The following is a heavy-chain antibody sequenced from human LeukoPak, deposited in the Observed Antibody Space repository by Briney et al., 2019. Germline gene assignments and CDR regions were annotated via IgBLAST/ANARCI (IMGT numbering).Heavy chain of an antibody. CDR1: GASISTHY. J-gene: IGHJ4*02. CDR2: IYYSGST. D-gene: IGHD2-15*01. Sequence: LETLSLTCTVSGASISTHYWSWIRQPPGKGLEWIGYIYYSGSTNYNPSLKSRVTISVDTSKNQFSLKLSSVTAADTAVYYCAREPRVRFDIEYYFDYWGQGTLVTVSS. CDR3: AREPRVRFDIEYYFDY. V-gene: IGHV4-59*11.